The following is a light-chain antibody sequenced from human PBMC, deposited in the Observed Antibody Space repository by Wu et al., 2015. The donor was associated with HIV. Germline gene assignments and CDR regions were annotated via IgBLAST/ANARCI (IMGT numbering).Light chain of an antibody. CDR1: QSVGTS. J-gene: IGKJ1*01. CDR2: NAS. CDR3: QQRSNWPWT. Sequence: EIVLTQSPATLSLSPGERATLSCRASQSVGTSLAWYQHRPGQSPRLLIYNASKRATGVPPRFSGSGSGTDFTLTISSLEPEDFALYYCQQRSNWPWTFGQGTKVEFK. V-gene: IGKV3-11*01.